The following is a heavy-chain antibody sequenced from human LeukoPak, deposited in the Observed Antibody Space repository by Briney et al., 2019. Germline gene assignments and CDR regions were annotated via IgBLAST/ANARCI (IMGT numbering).Heavy chain of an antibody. CDR3: ASGGYSYGPGLL. D-gene: IGHD5-18*01. CDR2: IYHSGST. Sequence: SETLSLTCTVSGGSISSSSYYWGWIRQPPGKGLEWIGSIYHSGSTYYNPSLKSRVTISVDTSKNQFSLKLSSVTAADTAVYYCASGGYSYGPGLLWGQGTLVTVSS. J-gene: IGHJ4*02. V-gene: IGHV4-39*07. CDR1: GGSISSSSYY.